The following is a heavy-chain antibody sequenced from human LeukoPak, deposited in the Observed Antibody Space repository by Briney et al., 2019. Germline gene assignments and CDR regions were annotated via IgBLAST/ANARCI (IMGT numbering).Heavy chain of an antibody. D-gene: IGHD3-22*01. Sequence: SETLSLTCAVSGGSISSGGYSWSWIRQPPGKGLEWIGYIYHSGSTYYNPSLKSRVTISVDTSKDQFSLKLSSVTAADTALYYCARDVGLGYYDSSGYGDAFNIWGQGTMVTVSS. J-gene: IGHJ3*02. V-gene: IGHV4-30-2*05. CDR3: ARDVGLGYYDSSGYGDAFNI. CDR2: IYHSGST. CDR1: GGSISSGGYS.